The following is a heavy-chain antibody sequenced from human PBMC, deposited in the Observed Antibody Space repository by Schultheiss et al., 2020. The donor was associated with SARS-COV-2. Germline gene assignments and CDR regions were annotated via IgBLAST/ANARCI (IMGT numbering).Heavy chain of an antibody. CDR1: GGSFSGYY. CDR2: MFYSGST. CDR3: ARSGSGWRGNNWFDP. D-gene: IGHD6-19*01. V-gene: IGHV4-34*12. J-gene: IGHJ5*02. Sequence: SETLSLTCAVYGGSFSGYYWSWIRQPPGKGLEWIGSMFYSGSTYYNPSLKSRVTMSVDTSKNQFSLKLSSVTAADTAVYYCARSGSGWRGNNWFDPWGQGTLVTVSS.